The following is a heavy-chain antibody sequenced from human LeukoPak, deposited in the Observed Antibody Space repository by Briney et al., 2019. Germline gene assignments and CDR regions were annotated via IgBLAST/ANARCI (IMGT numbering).Heavy chain of an antibody. Sequence: ASVKVSCKASGYTFTSYGITWVRQAPGQGLEWMGWISAHNGNTNYAQKLQGRVTMTTDTSTSTAYMELRSLRSDDTAVYYCARVARYYYDSSEVDYWGQGTLVTVSS. D-gene: IGHD3-22*01. V-gene: IGHV1-18*01. CDR3: ARVARYYYDSSEVDY. CDR1: GYTFTSYG. CDR2: ISAHNGNT. J-gene: IGHJ4*02.